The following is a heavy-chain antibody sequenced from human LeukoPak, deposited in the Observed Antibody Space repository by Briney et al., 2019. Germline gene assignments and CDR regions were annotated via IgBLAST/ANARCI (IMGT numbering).Heavy chain of an antibody. V-gene: IGHV4-31*03. CDR1: GGPISSGGYY. CDR3: ARNSWYSSGWPYFDY. J-gene: IGHJ4*02. Sequence: SETLSLTCTVSGGPISSGGYYWSWIRQHPGKGLEWIGYFYYSGSTYYNPSLKSRVTISVDTSKNQFSLKLSSVTAADTAVYYCARNSWYSSGWPYFDYWGQGTLVTVSS. CDR2: FYYSGST. D-gene: IGHD6-19*01.